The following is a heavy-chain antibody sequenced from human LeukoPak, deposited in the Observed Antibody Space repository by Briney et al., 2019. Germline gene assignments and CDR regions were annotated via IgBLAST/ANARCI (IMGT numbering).Heavy chain of an antibody. D-gene: IGHD3-22*01. CDR1: GFTFGAYT. Sequence: GSLRLSCAASGFTFGAYTINWVRQAPGKGLEWVSCIFSRSESILYADSVKGRFTISRDNAKNSLYLQMNSLRAEDTAVYYCARDRGYYVFDYWGQGTPVTVSS. CDR2: IFSRSESI. J-gene: IGHJ4*02. CDR3: ARDRGYYVFDY. V-gene: IGHV3-21*01.